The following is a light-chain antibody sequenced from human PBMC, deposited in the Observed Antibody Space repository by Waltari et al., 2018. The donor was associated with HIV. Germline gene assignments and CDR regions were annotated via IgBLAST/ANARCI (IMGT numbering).Light chain of an antibody. Sequence: SYELTQPSSVSVSPGQTARITCSGDVLAKQSARWFQQKPGQAPVLVIYKDSERPSGIPERFSGSSSGTTVNLTISGAQVEDEADYYCYSAADNNLGVFGGGTKLTVL. V-gene: IGLV3-27*01. CDR1: VLAKQS. J-gene: IGLJ2*01. CDR2: KDS. CDR3: YSAADNNLGV.